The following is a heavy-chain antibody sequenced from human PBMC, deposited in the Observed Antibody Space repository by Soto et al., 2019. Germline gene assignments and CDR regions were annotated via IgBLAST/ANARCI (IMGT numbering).Heavy chain of an antibody. D-gene: IGHD2-15*01. Sequence: ESGGGLVQPGRSLRLSCAASGFTFDDFAMHWVRQAPGKGLEWVSGISWNSDSIGYADSVKGRFIISRDNAKNSLYLQMNSLRAEDTALYYCAQRDEYWGFFYWGQGTLVTVSS. CDR1: GFTFDDFA. J-gene: IGHJ4*02. CDR2: ISWNSDSI. V-gene: IGHV3-9*01. CDR3: AQRDEYWGFFY.